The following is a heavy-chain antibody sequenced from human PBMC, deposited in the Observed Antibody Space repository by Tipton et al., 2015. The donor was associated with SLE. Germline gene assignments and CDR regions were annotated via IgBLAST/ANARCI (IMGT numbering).Heavy chain of an antibody. D-gene: IGHD3-16*01. CDR3: ARDGGGWPYYFDY. J-gene: IGHJ4*02. CDR1: GGSISSYC. CDR2: INHSGST. V-gene: IGHV4-34*09. Sequence: TLSLTCTVSGGSISSYCWSWIRQPPGKGLEWIGEINHSGSTNYNPSLKSRVTISVDMSKNQFSLKLRSVTAADTAVYYCARDGGGWPYYFDYWGQGTLVTVSS.